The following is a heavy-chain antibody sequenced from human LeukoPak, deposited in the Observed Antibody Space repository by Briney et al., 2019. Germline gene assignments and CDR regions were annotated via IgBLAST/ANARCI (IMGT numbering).Heavy chain of an antibody. Sequence: GGSLRLSCAASEFTFSRYSMNSVRQAPGKGVEWVSYIRSNSSARYYAQSVTGRFTISKDKAKKQLSLQMNSLSAEDTAVYYCARDLGSGWFDPWGQGTLVTVSS. CDR2: IRSNSSAR. D-gene: IGHD7-27*01. J-gene: IGHJ5*02. CDR1: EFTFSRYS. CDR3: ARDLGSGWFDP. V-gene: IGHV3-21*05.